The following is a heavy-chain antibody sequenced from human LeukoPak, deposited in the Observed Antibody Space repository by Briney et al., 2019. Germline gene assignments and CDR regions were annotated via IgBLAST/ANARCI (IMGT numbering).Heavy chain of an antibody. CDR1: GFSFSSYS. CDR2: ISASSGTI. D-gene: IGHD3-16*01. V-gene: IGHV3-48*01. J-gene: IGHJ6*03. Sequence: GGSLRLSCAASGFSFSSYSMNWVRQAPGKGLEWVSYISASSGTIYYADSVKGRFTISRDNAKSSLYLQMNSLRGEDTAVYYCARRSEFGVLYYMDVWGKGTTVTVSS. CDR3: ARRSEFGVLYYMDV.